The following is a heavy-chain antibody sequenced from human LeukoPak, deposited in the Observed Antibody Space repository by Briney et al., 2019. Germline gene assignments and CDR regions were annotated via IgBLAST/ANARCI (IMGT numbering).Heavy chain of an antibody. CDR1: GGSFSGYY. Sequence: SETLSLTCAVYGGSFSGYYWSWIRQPPGKGLEWIGEINHSGSTNYNPSLKSRVTISVDTSKNQFSLKLSSMTAADTAVYYCARFHGGRDFWWWDYWGQGTLVTVSS. CDR2: INHSGST. CDR3: ARFHGGRDFWWWDY. V-gene: IGHV4-34*01. J-gene: IGHJ4*02. D-gene: IGHD3-3*01.